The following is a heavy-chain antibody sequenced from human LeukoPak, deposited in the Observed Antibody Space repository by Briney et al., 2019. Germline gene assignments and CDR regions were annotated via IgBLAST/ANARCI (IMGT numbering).Heavy chain of an antibody. CDR2: IIPIFGTA. Sequence: GASVKVSCKASGGTFSSYAISWVRQAPGQGLEWMGGIIPIFGTANYAQKFQGRVTITADESTSTAYMELSSLRSEDTAVYYCARLRVDFWSGYRARCFDPWGHGTLFTVSS. J-gene: IGHJ5*02. CDR1: GGTFSSYA. D-gene: IGHD3-3*01. V-gene: IGHV1-69*13. CDR3: ARLRVDFWSGYRARCFDP.